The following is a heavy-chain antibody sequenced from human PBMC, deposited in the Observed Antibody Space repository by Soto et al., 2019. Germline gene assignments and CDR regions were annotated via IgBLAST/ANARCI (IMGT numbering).Heavy chain of an antibody. J-gene: IGHJ6*03. D-gene: IGHD5-18*01. Sequence: PGGSLRLSCAASGFTFGDYAMHWVRQAPGKGLEWVSGISWNSGSIGYADSVKGRFTISRDNAKNSLYLQMNSLRAEDTALYYCAKALSYSYGYSRHLGYYYMDVWGKGTTVTASS. CDR2: ISWNSGSI. CDR3: AKALSYSYGYSRHLGYYYMDV. V-gene: IGHV3-9*01. CDR1: GFTFGDYA.